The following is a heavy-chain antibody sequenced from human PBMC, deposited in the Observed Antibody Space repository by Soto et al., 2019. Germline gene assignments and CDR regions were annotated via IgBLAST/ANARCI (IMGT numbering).Heavy chain of an antibody. Sequence: GGSLRLSCAASGFTFSLYPMNWVRQAPGKGLEWLSYISPSNSTIYYADSVKGRFTISRDNAKNSLDLQMNGLRDDDTAFYYCARVGRGFCSSTRCYTDGFDLWGRGPVVTVSS. J-gene: IGHJ3*01. D-gene: IGHD2-2*01. V-gene: IGHV3-48*02. CDR1: GFTFSLYP. CDR2: ISPSNSTI. CDR3: ARVGRGFCSSTRCYTDGFDL.